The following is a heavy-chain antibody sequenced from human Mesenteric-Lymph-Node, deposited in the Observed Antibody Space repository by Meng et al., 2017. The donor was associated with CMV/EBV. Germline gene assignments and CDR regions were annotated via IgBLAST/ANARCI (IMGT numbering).Heavy chain of an antibody. D-gene: IGHD2-8*01. CDR3: ARDHCTSSTCYKDY. J-gene: IGHJ4*02. Sequence: GESLKISCKASGYTFNDYYIHWVRQAPRQGLEWMGWINPNSGGSNYAEKFQGRVTMTRDTSITTVYMEVRRLASDDTAVYYCARDHCTSSTCYKDYWGQGTVVTVPQ. CDR2: INPNSGGS. CDR1: GYTFNDYY. V-gene: IGHV1-2*02.